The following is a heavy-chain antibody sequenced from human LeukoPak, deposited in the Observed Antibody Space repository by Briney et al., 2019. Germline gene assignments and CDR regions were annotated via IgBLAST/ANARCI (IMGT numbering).Heavy chain of an antibody. J-gene: IGHJ4*02. CDR3: AREGPFRDGYNKYYFDY. Sequence: ASVKVSCKASGCTFTSYGISWVRQAPGQGLEWMGWISAYNGNTNYAQKLQGRVTMTTDTSTSTAYMELRSLRSDDTAAYYCAREGPFRDGYNKYYFDYWGQGTLVTVSS. D-gene: IGHD5-24*01. V-gene: IGHV1-18*01. CDR1: GCTFTSYG. CDR2: ISAYNGNT.